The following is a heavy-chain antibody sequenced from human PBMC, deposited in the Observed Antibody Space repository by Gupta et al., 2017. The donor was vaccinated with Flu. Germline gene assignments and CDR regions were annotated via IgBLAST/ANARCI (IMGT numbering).Heavy chain of an antibody. Sequence: QVTLRASGPALANPTQTITLTCTFAGFSLVTDGMCISWLRQPPGKALEWLALIDWNDHKYYSTSLKTRLTISKDTSKNQVVLTMTNADPVDTATYYCVRSLRWYSSSWFDSNDYWGQGTLVTVSS. CDR2: IDWNDHK. V-gene: IGHV2-70*13. D-gene: IGHD6-13*01. CDR1: GFSLVTDGMC. CDR3: VRSLRWYSSSWFDSNDY. J-gene: IGHJ4*02.